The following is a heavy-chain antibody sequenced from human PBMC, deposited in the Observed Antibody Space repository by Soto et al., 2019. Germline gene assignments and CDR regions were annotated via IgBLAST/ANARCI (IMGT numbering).Heavy chain of an antibody. CDR1: GGSIRSGDYY. CDR3: ARDRRDNWNPSGMDV. D-gene: IGHD1-20*01. CDR2: IYYSGST. V-gene: IGHV4-30-4*01. Sequence: SETLSLTCTVSGGSIRSGDYYWSWIRQPPGKGLEWIGYIYYSGSTYYNPSLKSRVTISVDTSKNQFSLKLSSVTAADTAVYYCARDRRDNWNPSGMDVWGQGTTVTVSS. J-gene: IGHJ6*02.